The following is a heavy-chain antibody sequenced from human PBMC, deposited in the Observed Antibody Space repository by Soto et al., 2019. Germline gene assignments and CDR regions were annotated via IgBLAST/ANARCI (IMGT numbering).Heavy chain of an antibody. Sequence: ASVKVSCKASGYTFTSYYMHWVRQAPGQGLEWMGIINPSGGSTSYAQKFQGRVTMTRDTSTSTVYMELSSLRSEDTAVYYCARGLYCSGGSCYSSLNWFDPWGQGTLVTVSS. CDR3: ARGLYCSGGSCYSSLNWFDP. D-gene: IGHD2-15*01. CDR2: INPSGGST. J-gene: IGHJ5*02. V-gene: IGHV1-46*01. CDR1: GYTFTSYY.